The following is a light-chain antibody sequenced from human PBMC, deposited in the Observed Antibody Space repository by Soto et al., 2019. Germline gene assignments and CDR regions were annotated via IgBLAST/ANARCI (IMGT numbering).Light chain of an antibody. Sequence: DIQMTQSPSTLSASVGDTVTITCRASQSIDTWLAWHQQKPGRAPKLLISKASTLESGVPSRFSGSGSGTDFTLTISGLQPDDFAIYYCQHQGFGQGTKVEIK. CDR1: QSIDTW. CDR3: QHQG. CDR2: KAS. J-gene: IGKJ1*01. V-gene: IGKV1-5*03.